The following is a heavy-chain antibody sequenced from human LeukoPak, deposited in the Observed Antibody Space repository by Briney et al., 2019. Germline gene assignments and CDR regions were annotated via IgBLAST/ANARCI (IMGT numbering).Heavy chain of an antibody. J-gene: IGHJ4*02. V-gene: IGHV3-23*01. CDR2: ITQSGRST. CDR1: GFMFGTSA. D-gene: IGHD3-10*01. CDR3: AKHTLLPLLRGPIGD. Sequence: GGSLRLTCAASGFMFGTSAMRWVRQAPGKGLAGVAGITQSGRSTFYADYVKGRFIIYSDYYNNVLYLEMASPRVEDTAVYYCAKHTLLPLLRGPIGDWGQGTLVIVSS.